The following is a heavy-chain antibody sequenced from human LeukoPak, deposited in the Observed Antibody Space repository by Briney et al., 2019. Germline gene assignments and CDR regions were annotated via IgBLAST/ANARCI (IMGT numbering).Heavy chain of an antibody. CDR1: GYNFSGHY. J-gene: IGHJ4*01. CDR3: ASPPLSSAMYYAH. CDR2: IKPSNGDT. D-gene: IGHD1-26*01. V-gene: IGHV1-2*02. Sequence: ASVTVSCKASGYNFSGHYMHWVRQAPGQGLEWMGWIKPSNGDTKYAQNFQGRDTMTRDTSISTAYMELSSLRSDDTAVYYCASPPLSSAMYYAHWGQERWSPSP.